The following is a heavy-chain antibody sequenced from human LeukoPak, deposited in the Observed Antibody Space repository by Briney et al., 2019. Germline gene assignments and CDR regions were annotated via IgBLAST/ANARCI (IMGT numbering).Heavy chain of an antibody. D-gene: IGHD6-13*01. CDR2: ISSTGST. V-gene: IGHV4-61*02. J-gene: IGHJ6*03. CDR3: ARETQEVYTSSWGLYDSYYYMDA. Sequence: SQTLSLTCTVSSGSMNSGLYYWTWIRQPAGKGLEWSGRISSTGSTTYNPSLKSRGTISLDTSKNYFSLKVTSVTAADTAVYYCARETQEVYTSSWGLYDSYYYMDAWGNGTTVTVSS. CDR1: SGSMNSGLYY.